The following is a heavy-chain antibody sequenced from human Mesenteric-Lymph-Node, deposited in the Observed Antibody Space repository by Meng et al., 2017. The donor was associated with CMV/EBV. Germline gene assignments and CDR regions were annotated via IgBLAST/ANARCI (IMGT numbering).Heavy chain of an antibody. D-gene: IGHD3-9*01. Sequence: QVQLVQSGAEVKKPGASVRVSCKAFGYTFIDYYINWVRQAPGQGLEWMGRINPKTGGRSYAQNFQGRVTMTRDTSINTAYMEVNRLNSDDTAMYYCARDRDTDWYSPFDYWGPGTLVTVSS. J-gene: IGHJ4*02. CDR3: ARDRDTDWYSPFDY. V-gene: IGHV1-2*06. CDR2: INPKTGGR. CDR1: GYTFIDYY.